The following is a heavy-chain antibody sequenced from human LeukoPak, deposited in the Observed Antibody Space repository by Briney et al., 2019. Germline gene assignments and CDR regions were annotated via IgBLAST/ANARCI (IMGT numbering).Heavy chain of an antibody. D-gene: IGHD5-18*01. Sequence: GGSLTLSCAASGFTFSNYWMTWVRRAPGKGLEWVANIRRDGSETHYVDSVMGRFTISRDNAKNSLYLQMNSLRAEDMALYYCAKDSTTSGYSYGYGYFDYWGQGTLVTVSS. CDR1: GFTFSNYW. CDR2: IRRDGSET. V-gene: IGHV3-7*03. CDR3: AKDSTTSGYSYGYGYFDY. J-gene: IGHJ4*02.